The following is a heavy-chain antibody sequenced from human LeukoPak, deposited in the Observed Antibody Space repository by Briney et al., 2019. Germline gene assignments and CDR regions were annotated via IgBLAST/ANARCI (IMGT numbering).Heavy chain of an antibody. CDR2: IGSSGSTI. J-gene: IGHJ4*02. D-gene: IGHD1-14*01. CDR3: ARGTGVDY. CDR1: GFTFSGYE. Sequence: SGGSLRLSCAASGFTFSGYEMNWVRQAPGKGLEWISYIGSSGSTIYYADSVKGRFTISRDNAKNSLYLQMNSLRAEDTAVYYCARGTGVDYWGQGTLVTVSS. V-gene: IGHV3-48*03.